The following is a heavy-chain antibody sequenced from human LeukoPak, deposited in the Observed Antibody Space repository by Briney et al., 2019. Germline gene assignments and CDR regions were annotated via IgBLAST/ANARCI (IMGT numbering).Heavy chain of an antibody. V-gene: IGHV1-2*02. J-gene: IGHJ1*01. D-gene: IGHD3-3*02. CDR1: GYIXPNYY. CDR2: MKPKSGGT. Sequence: ASVKVPCKASGYIXPNYYMHWVRQAPGQGLEWVGGMKPKSGGTNYAQKFQGRVTMTRDTSITTAYMEVSSLSSDDTAVYYCVRGHYCSDPTFPLHDWGQGTLVTVSS. CDR3: VRGHYCSDPTFPLHD.